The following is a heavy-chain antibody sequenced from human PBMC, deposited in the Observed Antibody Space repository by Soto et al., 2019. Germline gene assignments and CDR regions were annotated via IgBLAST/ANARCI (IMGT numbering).Heavy chain of an antibody. D-gene: IGHD2-2*01. V-gene: IGHV4-59*01. J-gene: IGHJ4*02. CDR2: MYNTGST. CDR1: GGSISGYY. CDR3: ARVPDY. Sequence: SETLSLTCTVSGGSISGYYWSWIRQPPGKGLEWIGYMYNTGSTVYNPSFKSRVTISVDTSKNQFSLKLNSVTAADTAVYYCARVPDYWGQGILVTVSS.